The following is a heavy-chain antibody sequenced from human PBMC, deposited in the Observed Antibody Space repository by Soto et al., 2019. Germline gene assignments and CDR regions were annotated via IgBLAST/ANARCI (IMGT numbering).Heavy chain of an antibody. Sequence: SETLSLTCAVYGGSFSGYYWSWIRQHPGKGLEWIGYIYYSGSTYYNPSLKSRVTISVDTSKNQFSLKLSSVTAADTAVYYCTGRYCSGGSCYVGYWGQGTLVSVSS. V-gene: IGHV4-31*11. CDR3: TGRYCSGGSCYVGY. CDR2: IYYSGST. D-gene: IGHD2-15*01. CDR1: GGSFSGYY. J-gene: IGHJ4*02.